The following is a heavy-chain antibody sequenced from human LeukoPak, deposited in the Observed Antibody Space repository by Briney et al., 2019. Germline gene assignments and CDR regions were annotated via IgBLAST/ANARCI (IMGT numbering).Heavy chain of an antibody. CDR1: GFTFSSSA. Sequence: GGSLRLSCAASGFTFSSSAMSWVRQAPGKGLEWVSNISGSGSGGSGSGGSTYYADSVKGRFTISRDNSRNIMNLQTDSLRPEDTALYYCARAMVRGVIPYWGQETLVTVSS. J-gene: IGHJ4*02. V-gene: IGHV3-23*01. CDR3: ARAMVRGVIPY. D-gene: IGHD3-10*01. CDR2: ISGSGSGGSGSGGST.